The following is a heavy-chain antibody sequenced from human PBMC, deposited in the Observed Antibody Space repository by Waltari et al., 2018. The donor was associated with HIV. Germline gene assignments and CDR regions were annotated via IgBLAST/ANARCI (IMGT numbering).Heavy chain of an antibody. D-gene: IGHD3-10*01. J-gene: IGHJ6*02. CDR3: ARGGEMGAPYVGMDV. V-gene: IGHV1-8*01. CDR1: GYTFSNYD. Sequence: QAQLVQSGAEVKRPGASVKVSCKASGYTFSNYDFNWVRQAPGQGLEWMGWMNPNSGNSGVVQKFQGRVTMTRDTSISTAYMELSSLGSEDTAVYYCARGGEMGAPYVGMDVWGQGTTVTVSS. CDR2: MNPNSGNS.